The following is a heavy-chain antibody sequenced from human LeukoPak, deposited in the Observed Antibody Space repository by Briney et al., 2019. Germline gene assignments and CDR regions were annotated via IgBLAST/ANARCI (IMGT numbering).Heavy chain of an antibody. CDR3: ARDLVILLIRVEDHYYGMDV. Sequence: AAVKVSCKASGYTFTSYGISWVRQAPGQGLEWMGWISAYNGNTNYAQKLQGRVTMTTDTSTSTAYMELRSLRSDDTAVYYCARDLVILLIRVEDHYYGMDVWGQGTTVTVSS. V-gene: IGHV1-18*01. D-gene: IGHD3-22*01. J-gene: IGHJ6*02. CDR1: GYTFTSYG. CDR2: ISAYNGNT.